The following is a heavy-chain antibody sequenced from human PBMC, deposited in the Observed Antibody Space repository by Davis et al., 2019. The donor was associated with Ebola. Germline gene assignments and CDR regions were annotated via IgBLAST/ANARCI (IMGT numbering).Heavy chain of an antibody. CDR3: ARGWLRTGMDV. CDR1: GDSVSTNTAG. Sequence: HSQTLSLTCAISGDSVSTNTAGWNWIRQSPSRGLEWLGRTYYKSKWYNDYAVSVKSRITINLDTSKNQFSLQLNSVTPEDTAVYYCARGWLRTGMDVWGKGTTVTVSS. V-gene: IGHV6-1*01. J-gene: IGHJ6*04. D-gene: IGHD5-12*01. CDR2: TYYKSKWYN.